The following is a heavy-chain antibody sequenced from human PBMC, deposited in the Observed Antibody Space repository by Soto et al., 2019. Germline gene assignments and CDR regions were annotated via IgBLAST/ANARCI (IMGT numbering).Heavy chain of an antibody. CDR3: ASGGAGSGPFTWELPDH. Sequence: QMQLVQSGAEVKKIGSSVTVSCKALGNTFTYRYQHWVRQAPGQALEWMGWITPFNGDVHYAQKFQERVTITRDRSINTAYMRMSSLRSEDTAMYYCASGGAGSGPFTWELPDHWGQGTLVTVSS. D-gene: IGHD1-26*01. CDR1: GNTFTYRY. V-gene: IGHV1-45*02. J-gene: IGHJ4*02. CDR2: ITPFNGDV.